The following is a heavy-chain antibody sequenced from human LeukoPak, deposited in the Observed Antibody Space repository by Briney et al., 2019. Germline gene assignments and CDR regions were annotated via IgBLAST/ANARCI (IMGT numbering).Heavy chain of an antibody. CDR2: IYHSGST. CDR1: GGSISSSSYF. J-gene: IGHJ3*02. V-gene: IGHV4-39*07. D-gene: IGHD1-26*01. CDR3: ARPSSGSCPAFDI. Sequence: SETLSLTCTVSGGSISSSSYFWGWIRQSPGKGLEWIGEIYHSGSTNYNPSLKSRVTISVDKSKNQFSLKLSSVTAADTAVYYCARPSSGSCPAFDIWGQGTMVTVSS.